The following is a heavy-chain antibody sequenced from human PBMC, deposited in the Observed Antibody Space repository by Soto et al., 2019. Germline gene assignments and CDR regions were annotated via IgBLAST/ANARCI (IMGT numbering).Heavy chain of an antibody. D-gene: IGHD2-21*02. V-gene: IGHV4-59*01. CDR1: GGSISSYY. Sequence: NRSETLSLTCTVSGGSISSYYWSWMRQPPGKGLEWIGYIYYSGSTNYNPSLKSRVTISVDTSKNQFSLKLSSVTAADTAVYYCAGCGGDCYGYPSFDYWGQGTLVTVSS. CDR3: AGCGGDCYGYPSFDY. J-gene: IGHJ4*02. CDR2: IYYSGST.